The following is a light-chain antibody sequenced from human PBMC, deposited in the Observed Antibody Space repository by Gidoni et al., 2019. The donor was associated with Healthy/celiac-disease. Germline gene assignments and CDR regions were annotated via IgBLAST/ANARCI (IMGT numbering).Light chain of an antibody. Sequence: AIRMTQSPSPFSASTGDRVTITCRASQGISSYLAWYQQKPGKAPKLLIYAASTWQSGVPSRFSGSGSGTDFTLTISCLQSEDFATYYCQQYCNYPFTFGPGTKVDIK. CDR3: QQYCNYPFT. CDR1: QGISSY. V-gene: IGKV1-8*01. CDR2: AAS. J-gene: IGKJ3*01.